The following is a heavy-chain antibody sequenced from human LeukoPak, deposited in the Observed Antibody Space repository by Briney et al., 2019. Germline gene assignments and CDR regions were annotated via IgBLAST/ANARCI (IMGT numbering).Heavy chain of an antibody. CDR2: INHSGST. D-gene: IGHD3-10*01. CDR3: ARGGDYYGSGSYSYPVLFDY. V-gene: IGHV4-34*01. CDR1: GGSFSGYY. Sequence: PSETLSLTCAVYGGSFSGYYWSWIRQLPGKGLEWIGEINHSGSTNYNPSLKSRVTISVDTSKNQFSLKLSSVTAADTAVYYCARGGDYYGSGSYSYPVLFDYWGQGTLVTVSS. J-gene: IGHJ4*02.